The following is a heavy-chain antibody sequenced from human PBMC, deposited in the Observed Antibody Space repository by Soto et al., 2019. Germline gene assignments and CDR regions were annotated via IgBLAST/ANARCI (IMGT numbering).Heavy chain of an antibody. J-gene: IGHJ4*02. Sequence: GWSLRLSSAASGFNFSSYWMHWVRQAPGKGLVWVSRINSDGSSTSYADSVKGRFAISRDNSKNTLYLQMNSLRAEDTSVYYYAKEGGLSGSYYISSSYYFDYWGQGTLVTVSS. V-gene: IGHV3-74*01. CDR2: INSDGSST. D-gene: IGHD1-26*01. CDR1: GFNFSSYW. CDR3: AKEGGLSGSYYISSSYYFDY.